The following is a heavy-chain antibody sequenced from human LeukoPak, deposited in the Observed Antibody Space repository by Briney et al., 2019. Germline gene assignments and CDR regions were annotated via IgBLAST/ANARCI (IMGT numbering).Heavy chain of an antibody. V-gene: IGHV3-23*01. J-gene: IGHJ4*02. Sequence: PGGSLRLSCAASGFTFSRFTMNWVRQAPGKGLEWVSGISGSDSSTYYEDFVKGRFIISRDNSKNTLYLQMNSLRADDTAVYYCAKGGGWLYYFDYWGQGTLVTVSS. CDR1: GFTFSRFT. CDR3: AKGGGWLYYFDY. CDR2: ISGSDSST. D-gene: IGHD4-23*01.